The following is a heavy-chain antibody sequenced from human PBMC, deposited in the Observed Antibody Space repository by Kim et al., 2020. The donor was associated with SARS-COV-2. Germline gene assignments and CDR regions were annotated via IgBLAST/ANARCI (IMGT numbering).Heavy chain of an antibody. Sequence: GGSLRLSCAASGFTFSNAWMSWVRQAPGKGLEWVGRIKSKTDGGTTDYAAPVKGRFTISRDDSKNTLYLQMNSLKTEDTAVYYCTTASTHLSYYYYGMDVWGQGTTVTVSS. CDR2: IKSKTDGGTT. V-gene: IGHV3-15*01. CDR3: TTASTHLSYYYYGMDV. J-gene: IGHJ6*02. D-gene: IGHD2-2*01. CDR1: GFTFSNAW.